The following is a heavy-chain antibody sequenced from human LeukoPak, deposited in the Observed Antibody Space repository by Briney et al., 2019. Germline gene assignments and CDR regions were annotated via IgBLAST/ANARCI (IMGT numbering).Heavy chain of an antibody. CDR2: IYYSGST. J-gene: IGHJ6*03. Sequence: PSETLSLTCTVSGGSISSSSYYWGWIRQPPGKGLEWIGSIYYSGSTYYNPSLKSRVTISVDTSKNQFSLELSSVTAADTAVYYCARLTLNGNYYYYYYMDVWGKGTTVTVSS. CDR3: ARLTLNGNYYYYYYMDV. CDR1: GGSISSSSYY. V-gene: IGHV4-39*07.